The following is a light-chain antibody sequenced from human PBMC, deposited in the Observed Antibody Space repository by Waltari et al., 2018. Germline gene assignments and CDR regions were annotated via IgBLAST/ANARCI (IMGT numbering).Light chain of an antibody. Sequence: DIQMTQSPSSLSASIGDRVTITCQASQNITNYLNWYQHKPGKAPNLLIYDSSSLETGVPSRFTGSGSATDFTFTISSLQPEDLATYYCQQYHNLPLTFGGGTKVGI. V-gene: IGKV1-33*01. CDR1: QNITNY. J-gene: IGKJ4*01. CDR2: DSS. CDR3: QQYHNLPLT.